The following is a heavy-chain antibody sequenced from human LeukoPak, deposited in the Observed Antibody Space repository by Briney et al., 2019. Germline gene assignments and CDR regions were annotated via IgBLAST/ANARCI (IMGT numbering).Heavy chain of an antibody. Sequence: PGGSLRLSCVVSGINFADYTMHWDRQPPGKGLEWVSLISADGGSTFSADSVKGRFSMSRDNSKNSLYLQMNSLRSEDTAMYYCAKESGKFDYWGQGTLVAVSS. V-gene: IGHV3-43*02. CDR2: ISADGGST. CDR3: AKESGKFDY. J-gene: IGHJ4*02. CDR1: GINFADYT.